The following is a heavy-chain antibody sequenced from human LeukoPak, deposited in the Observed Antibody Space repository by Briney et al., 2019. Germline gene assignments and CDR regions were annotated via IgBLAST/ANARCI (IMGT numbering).Heavy chain of an antibody. D-gene: IGHD6-13*01. CDR1: GYTFTSHD. J-gene: IGHJ6*02. CDR2: MNPNNGNT. Sequence: GASVKVSCKASGYTFTSHDINWVRQATGQGLEWMGWMNPNNGNTGYAQKFQGRVTVTRSTSISTAYMELSSLRSEDTAVYYCARLASSSWPLYYYYGMVVWGQGTTVTVSS. V-gene: IGHV1-8*01. CDR3: ARLASSSWPLYYYYGMVV.